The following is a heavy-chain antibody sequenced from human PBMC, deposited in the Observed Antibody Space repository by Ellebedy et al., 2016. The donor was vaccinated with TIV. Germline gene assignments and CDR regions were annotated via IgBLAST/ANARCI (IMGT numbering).Heavy chain of an antibody. D-gene: IGHD6-19*01. CDR3: ARGRGWYPDY. Sequence: GESLKISCAGSGFTFNSYWLTWFRQAPGKGLEWVANIKQDGSEERHVDSVKGRFTISRDNAKNSLYLQMNSLRVEDTAVYYCARGRGWYPDYWGQGTLVTVSS. CDR1: GFTFNSYW. CDR2: IKQDGSEE. V-gene: IGHV3-7*01. J-gene: IGHJ4*02.